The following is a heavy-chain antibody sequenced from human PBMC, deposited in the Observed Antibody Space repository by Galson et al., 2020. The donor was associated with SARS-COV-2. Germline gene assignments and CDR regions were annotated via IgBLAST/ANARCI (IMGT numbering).Heavy chain of an antibody. CDR2: INPNSGGT. CDR1: GYTFTGYY. Sequence: ASEKVSCKASGYTFTGYYMHWVRQAPGQGLEWMGWINPNSGGTNYAQKFQGRVTMTRDTSISIAYMELSRLRSDDTAVYYCARDGTAMVTNGFDIWGQGTIVTVAS. J-gene: IGHJ3*02. V-gene: IGHV1-2*02. CDR3: ARDGTAMVTNGFDI. D-gene: IGHD5-18*01.